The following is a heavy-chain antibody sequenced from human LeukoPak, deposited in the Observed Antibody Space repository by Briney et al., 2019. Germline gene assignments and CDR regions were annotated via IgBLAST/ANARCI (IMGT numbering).Heavy chain of an antibody. CDR1: GVFISSSSYY. D-gene: IGHD1-1*01. CDR3: ARANSGRYYWNHRYYFDY. V-gene: IGHV4-39*07. CDR2: IYYSGST. Sequence: SETLSLTCTVSGVFISSSSYYWGWIRQPPGKGLEWIGSIYYSGSTYYNPSLKSRVTISVDTSKNQFSLKLSSVTAADTAVYYCARANSGRYYWNHRYYFDYWGQGTLVTVSS. J-gene: IGHJ4*02.